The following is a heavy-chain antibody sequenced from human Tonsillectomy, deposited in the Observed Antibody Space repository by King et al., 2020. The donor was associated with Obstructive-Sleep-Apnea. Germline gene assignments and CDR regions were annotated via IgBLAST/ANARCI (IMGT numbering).Heavy chain of an antibody. J-gene: IGHJ4*02. CDR2: ISGNGGDST. Sequence: VQLVESGGGFVQTGGSLRLSCAASGFTFSVYVMNWVRQAPGKGLEWVSSISGNGGDSTYYADSVKGRFTVSRDNSKNTLYLQMNSLRAEDTAVYYCAKDLSSWYSDYPFDYWGQGTLVTVSS. CDR1: GFTFSVYV. V-gene: IGHV3-23*04. CDR3: AKDLSSWYSDYPFDY. D-gene: IGHD6-13*01.